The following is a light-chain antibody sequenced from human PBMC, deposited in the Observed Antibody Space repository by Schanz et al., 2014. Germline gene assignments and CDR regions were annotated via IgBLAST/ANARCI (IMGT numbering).Light chain of an antibody. CDR1: QSVSSY. Sequence: EIVLTQSPGTLSLSPGERATLSCRASQSVSSYLAWYQQKPGQAPRLLIYGASTRATGIPARFSGSGSGTEFTLTISSLQSEDFAVYYCQQYNNWLRTFGQGTKVEIK. CDR2: GAS. CDR3: QQYNNWLRT. V-gene: IGKV3-15*01. J-gene: IGKJ1*01.